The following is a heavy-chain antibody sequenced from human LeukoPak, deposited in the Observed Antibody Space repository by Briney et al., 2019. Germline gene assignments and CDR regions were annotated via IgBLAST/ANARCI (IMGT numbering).Heavy chain of an antibody. Sequence: GGSLRLSCAASGFTFSSYWMSWVRQAPGKGLEWVANIKQDGSEKYYVDSVKGRFTISRDNAKNSLYLQMNSLRAEDTAVYYCARVLAAGGTFWFDPWGQGTLVTVSS. CDR1: GFTFSSYW. D-gene: IGHD6-13*01. J-gene: IGHJ5*02. CDR3: ARVLAAGGTFWFDP. V-gene: IGHV3-7*01. CDR2: IKQDGSEK.